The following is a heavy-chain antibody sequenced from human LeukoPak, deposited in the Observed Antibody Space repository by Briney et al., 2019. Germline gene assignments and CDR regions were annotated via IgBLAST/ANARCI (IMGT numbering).Heavy chain of an antibody. CDR2: VSSSGSYI. Sequence: GGSLRLSCAASGFTFSSYSMNWVRQAPGKGLEWVSSVSSSGSYIYYADSVKGRFTISRDNAKNSLYLQMSSLTAEDTAVYYCARDRGGSGWYDYWGQGTLVSVSS. CDR3: ARDRGGSGWYDY. J-gene: IGHJ4*02. D-gene: IGHD6-19*01. V-gene: IGHV3-21*01. CDR1: GFTFSSYS.